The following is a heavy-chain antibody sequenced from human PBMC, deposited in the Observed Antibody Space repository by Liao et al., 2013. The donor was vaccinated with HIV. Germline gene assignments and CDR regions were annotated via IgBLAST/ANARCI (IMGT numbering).Heavy chain of an antibody. Sequence: QVQLQESGPGLVKASQTLSLTCTVSGGSINSGSYYWSWIRQPAGKGLEWIGRIYTSGSTNYNPSLKSRVTISVDTSKNQFSLKLSSVTAADTAVYYCARGIRVYCSSTSCHKYYFDYWGQGTLVTVSS. D-gene: IGHD2-2*01. CDR3: ARGIRVYCSSTSCHKYYFDY. V-gene: IGHV4-61*02. CDR1: GGSINSGSYY. J-gene: IGHJ4*02. CDR2: IYTSGST.